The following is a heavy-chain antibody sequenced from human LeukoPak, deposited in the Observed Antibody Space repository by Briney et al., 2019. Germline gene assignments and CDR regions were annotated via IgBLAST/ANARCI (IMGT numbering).Heavy chain of an antibody. CDR1: GGSISSYY. Sequence: SETLSLTCTASGGSISSYYWSWIRQPAGKGLEWIGRIYTSGSTNYNPSLKSRVTMSVDTSKNQFSLKLSSVTAADTAVYYCAAAAAGTPRYYYYYYMDVWGKGTTVTISS. J-gene: IGHJ6*03. D-gene: IGHD6-13*01. CDR2: IYTSGST. V-gene: IGHV4-4*07. CDR3: AAAAAGTPRYYYYYYMDV.